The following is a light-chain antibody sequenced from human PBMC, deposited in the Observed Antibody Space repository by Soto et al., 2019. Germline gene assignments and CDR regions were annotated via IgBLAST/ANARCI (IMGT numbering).Light chain of an antibody. CDR3: QQYNSYSWT. CDR1: QSISSW. J-gene: IGKJ1*01. Sequence: DIQMTQSPSTLSASAGDRVTITCRASQSISSWLAWYQQKPGKAPKLLIYKASSLESGVPSRFSGSGSGTEFTLTISSLQPDASETYYCQQYNSYSWTFGQGTKVDIK. CDR2: KAS. V-gene: IGKV1-5*03.